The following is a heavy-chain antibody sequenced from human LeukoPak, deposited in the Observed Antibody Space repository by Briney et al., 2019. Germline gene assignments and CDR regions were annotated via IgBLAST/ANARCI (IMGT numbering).Heavy chain of an antibody. CDR3: ARGRPIAARIMYYFDY. CDR2: INHSGST. D-gene: IGHD6-6*01. CDR1: GGSFSGYY. Sequence: SETLSLTCAVYGGSFSGYYWSWIRQPPGKGLEWIGEINHSGSTNYNPSFKSRVTISVDTSKNQFSLKLSSVTAADTAVYYCARGRPIAARIMYYFDYWGQGTLVTVSS. J-gene: IGHJ4*02. V-gene: IGHV4-34*01.